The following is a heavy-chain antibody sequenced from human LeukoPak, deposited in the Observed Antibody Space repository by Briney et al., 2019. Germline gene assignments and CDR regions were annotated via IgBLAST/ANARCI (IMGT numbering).Heavy chain of an antibody. Sequence: GGSLRLSCAASGFTFSNAWMSWVRQAPGKGLEWVGRIKSKTDGGTTDYAAPVKGRFTISRDDSKNTLYLQMNSLKTEDTAVYYCTTVSFLFGGYDRSSYYYYGMDVWGQGTTVTVSS. D-gene: IGHD5-12*01. CDR1: GFTFSNAW. CDR3: TTVSFLFGGYDRSSYYYYGMDV. J-gene: IGHJ6*02. V-gene: IGHV3-15*01. CDR2: IKSKTDGGTT.